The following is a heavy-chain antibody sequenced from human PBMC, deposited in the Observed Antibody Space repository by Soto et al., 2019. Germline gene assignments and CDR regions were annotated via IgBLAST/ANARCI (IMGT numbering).Heavy chain of an antibody. Sequence: QITLKESGPTLVKPTQTLTLTCTFSGFSLSTSGVGVGWIRQPPGKALEWLALIYWDEDKRYSPSLKSRLTITKDTSKNQVVLIMTNMDPVDTATYFCAHRPRYGDYDDWGQGTLVTVSS. CDR1: GFSLSTSGVG. CDR2: IYWDEDK. J-gene: IGHJ4*02. CDR3: AHRPRYGDYDD. V-gene: IGHV2-5*02. D-gene: IGHD4-17*01.